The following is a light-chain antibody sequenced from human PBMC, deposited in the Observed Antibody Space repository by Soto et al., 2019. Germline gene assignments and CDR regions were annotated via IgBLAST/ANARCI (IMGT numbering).Light chain of an antibody. CDR1: QTVRTN. Sequence: EVVMTQSPATLSVSPGETATLSCRASQTVRTNLAWYQQKPGQSPRLLILGASTRTTGVPARFSGSGSGTEFTLIIDSLQPEYAAVYYCQQYYNWPPLTFGGGTKVEIK. J-gene: IGKJ4*01. CDR2: GAS. CDR3: QQYYNWPPLT. V-gene: IGKV3-15*01.